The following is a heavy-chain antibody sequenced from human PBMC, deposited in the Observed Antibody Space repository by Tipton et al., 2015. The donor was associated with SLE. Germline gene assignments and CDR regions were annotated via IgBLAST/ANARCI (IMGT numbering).Heavy chain of an antibody. CDR2: ISGGGGST. J-gene: IGHJ3*02. CDR1: GFTFRTYA. Sequence: SLRLSCAASGFTFRTYATAWVRQSPGKGLEWVSLISGGGGSTHYADTVKGRFTISRDNSKNTLYLQMNSLRAEDTAVYYCAKEGDYYGSGSYNAFDIWGQGTMVTVSS. D-gene: IGHD3-10*01. V-gene: IGHV3-23*01. CDR3: AKEGDYYGSGSYNAFDI.